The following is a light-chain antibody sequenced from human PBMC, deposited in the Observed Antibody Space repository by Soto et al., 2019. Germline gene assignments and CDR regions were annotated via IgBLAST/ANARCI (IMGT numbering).Light chain of an antibody. V-gene: IGKV3-11*01. CDR1: QSVRTY. CDR2: DAS. J-gene: IGKJ5*01. CDR3: QQRHTGPPIT. Sequence: EIVLTQSPVTLSLSPGERATLSCRASQSVRTYLAWYQVKPGQAPRLLIYDASRRASGVPARFSGSGSGTDFTLTISRLGPEDFALYYCQQRHTGPPITVGQGTRLQIK.